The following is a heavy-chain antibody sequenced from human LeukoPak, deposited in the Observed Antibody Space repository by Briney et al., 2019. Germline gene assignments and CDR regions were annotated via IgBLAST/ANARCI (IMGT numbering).Heavy chain of an antibody. J-gene: IGHJ4*02. CDR3: ARDGSPYGGNLPF. CDR1: GYIFSHYG. Sequence: GASVKVSCKASGYIFSHYGFSWVRQAPGQGPEWMGWISAYDGSINYPPKFQGRLILTTDKSTSTAYMELTSLTSDDTAVYFCARDGSPYGGNLPFWGQGTLVTVSS. CDR2: ISAYDGSI. D-gene: IGHD4/OR15-4a*01. V-gene: IGHV1-18*01.